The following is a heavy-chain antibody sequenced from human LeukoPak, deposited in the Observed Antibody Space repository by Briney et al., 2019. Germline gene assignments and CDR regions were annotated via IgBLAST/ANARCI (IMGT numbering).Heavy chain of an antibody. Sequence: ASVKVSCKASGYTFTDYYLHWVRQAPGQGLEWVGWINPNGGGTNYAQKFQGRVTMTRDTSISTVYMELSRLRSDDTAVYYCSREDYWGQGTLVNVSS. J-gene: IGHJ4*02. V-gene: IGHV1-2*02. CDR2: INPNGGGT. CDR3: SREDY. CDR1: GYTFTDYY.